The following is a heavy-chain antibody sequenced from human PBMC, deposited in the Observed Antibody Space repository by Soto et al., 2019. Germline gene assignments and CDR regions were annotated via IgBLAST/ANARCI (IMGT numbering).Heavy chain of an antibody. D-gene: IGHD2-21*02. CDR2: IPQEGVDG. CDR1: GFTFSMYS. J-gene: IGHJ6*02. V-gene: IGHV3-7*03. Sequence: PGGSLRLSCEVSGFTFSMYSMSWVRQSPGKGLEWVAKIPQEGVDGHYADSVKGRFTISGDNGKNSLYLQLNNLRAEDTAVYYCARDHLILPAHDFFYGSDVWGRGATVTV. CDR3: ARDHLILPAHDFFYGSDV.